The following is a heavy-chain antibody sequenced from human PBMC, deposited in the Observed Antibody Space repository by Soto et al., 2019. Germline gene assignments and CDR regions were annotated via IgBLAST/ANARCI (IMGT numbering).Heavy chain of an antibody. CDR1: GGSISSYY. Sequence: SETLSLTCTVSGGSISSYYWSWIRQPPGKGLEWIGYIYYSGSTNYNPSLKSRVTISVDTSKNQFSLKLSSVTAADTAVYYCARSKFLTGYAFDIWGQGTMVTVSS. CDR2: IYYSGST. D-gene: IGHD3-9*01. CDR3: ARSKFLTGYAFDI. V-gene: IGHV4-59*01. J-gene: IGHJ3*02.